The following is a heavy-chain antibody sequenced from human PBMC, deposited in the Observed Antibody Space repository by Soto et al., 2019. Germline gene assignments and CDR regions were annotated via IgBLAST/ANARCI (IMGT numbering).Heavy chain of an antibody. Sequence: PSETLSRTCTLAGGSINSYYWSWIRQPPGEGLEWIGYIYYSGSTNYNPSLKSRVTMSVDTSKNQFSLKLSSVTAADTAVYYCARGQGHYQGRDVCRRGTTVTVAS. CDR1: GGSINSYY. J-gene: IGHJ6*02. CDR2: IYYSGST. V-gene: IGHV4-59*01. CDR3: ARGQGHYQGRDV.